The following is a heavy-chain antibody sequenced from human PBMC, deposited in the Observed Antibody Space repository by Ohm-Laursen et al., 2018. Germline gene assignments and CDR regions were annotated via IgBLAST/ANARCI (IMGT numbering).Heavy chain of an antibody. V-gene: IGHV4-4*07. CDR1: GGAISSYY. J-gene: IGHJ4*02. CDR3: AGRGY. CDR2: INISGST. Sequence: TLSLTCTISGGAISSYYWSWIRQPAGKGLEWIGRINISGSTNYNPSLKSRVTMSVDTSKNQFFLNLSSVTAADTAVYYCAGRGYWGQGTLVTVSS. D-gene: IGHD1-26*01.